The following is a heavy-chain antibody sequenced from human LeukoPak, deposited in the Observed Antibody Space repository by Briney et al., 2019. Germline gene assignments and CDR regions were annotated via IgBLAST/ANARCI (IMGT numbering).Heavy chain of an antibody. D-gene: IGHD1-26*01. Sequence: GGSLRLSCAASGFTFGSYAMSWVRQAPGKGLEWVSYISGRGGSTFYADSVKGRLTISRDYPKNTLYLQMNSLRAEDTAVYFCAKYSGSYYYPPNWDSWGQGTLVTVSS. CDR2: ISGRGGST. CDR3: AKYSGSYYYPPNWDS. V-gene: IGHV3-23*01. J-gene: IGHJ4*02. CDR1: GFTFGSYA.